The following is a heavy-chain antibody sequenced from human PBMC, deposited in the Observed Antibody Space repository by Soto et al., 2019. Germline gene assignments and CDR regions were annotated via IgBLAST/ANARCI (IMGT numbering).Heavy chain of an antibody. CDR3: ARAIYPRGTYYAFDN. V-gene: IGHV1-18*01. Sequence: GHEVKKPGASVTVSCKTSGYTPTNYDIGLVRQAPEQGLEWMGWISAYHGNRKSAQKRQGRLTRTTATSTKTAYMEISRLRCDDTPVYFRARAIYPRGTYYAFDNWGQGTLVTVSS. CDR1: GYTPTNYD. J-gene: IGHJ4*02. D-gene: IGHD1-26*01. CDR2: ISAYHGNR.